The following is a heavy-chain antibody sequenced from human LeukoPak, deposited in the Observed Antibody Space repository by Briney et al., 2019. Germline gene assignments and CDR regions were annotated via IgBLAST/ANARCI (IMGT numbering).Heavy chain of an antibody. CDR3: ARQYYYGSGSVYYYYGMDV. D-gene: IGHD3-10*01. Sequence: GRSLRLSCAASGFTFSSYGMHWVRQAPGKGLEWVAVIWYDGSNKYYADSVKGRFTISRDNSKNTLYPQMNSLRAEDTAVYYCARQYYYGSGSVYYYYGMDVWGQGTTVTVSS. J-gene: IGHJ6*02. V-gene: IGHV3-33*08. CDR2: IWYDGSNK. CDR1: GFTFSSYG.